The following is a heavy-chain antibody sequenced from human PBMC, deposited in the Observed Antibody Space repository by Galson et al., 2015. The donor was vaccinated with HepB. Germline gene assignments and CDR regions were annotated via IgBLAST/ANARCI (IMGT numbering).Heavy chain of an antibody. D-gene: IGHD3-10*01. CDR2: IFPGDSDT. CDR3: ARHSGVYDTPLGAPGY. CDR1: GYSFSRYW. J-gene: IGHJ4*02. V-gene: IGHV5-51*01. Sequence: QSGAEVKKPGESLKISCKGSGYSFSRYWIGWGRQMPGKGLEGMGIIFPGDSDTRYSPSFQGQVAISADKSISTAYLQWRSLKASDTAMYYCARHSGVYDTPLGAPGYWGQGTLVTVSS.